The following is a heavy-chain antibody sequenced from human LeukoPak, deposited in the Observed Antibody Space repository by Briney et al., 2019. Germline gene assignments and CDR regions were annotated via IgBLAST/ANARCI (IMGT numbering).Heavy chain of an antibody. V-gene: IGHV1-69*04. J-gene: IGHJ4*02. CDR3: ARSYYDILTGQFDY. D-gene: IGHD3-9*01. CDR2: IIPILGIA. CDR1: GGTFSSYA. Sequence: ASVKVSCKASGGTFSSYAISWVRQAPGQGLEWMGRIIPILGIANYAQKFQGRVTITADKSTSTAYMELSSLRSEDTAVYYCARSYYDILTGQFDYWGQGTLVTVSS.